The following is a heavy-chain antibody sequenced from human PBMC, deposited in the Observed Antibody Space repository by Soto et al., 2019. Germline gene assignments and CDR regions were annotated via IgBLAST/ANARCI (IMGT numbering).Heavy chain of an antibody. V-gene: IGHV3-30*18. D-gene: IGHD2-2*01. J-gene: IGHJ6*02. Sequence: GGSLRLSCAASGFTFSSYGMHWVRQAPGKGLEWVAVISYDGSNKYYADSVKGRFTISKDNSKNTLYLQMNSLRAEDTAVYYGEKDRRVVVPAVDYYYYGMDVWGQGTTVTDSS. CDR3: EKDRRVVVPAVDYYYYGMDV. CDR1: GFTFSSYG. CDR2: ISYDGSNK.